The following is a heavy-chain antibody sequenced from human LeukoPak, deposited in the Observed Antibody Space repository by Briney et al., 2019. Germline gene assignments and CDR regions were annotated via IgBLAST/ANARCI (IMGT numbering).Heavy chain of an antibody. CDR2: IYWDDDK. Sequence: SGPTLVKHTQTLTLTCTFSGFSLSTSGVGVGWIRQPPGKALEWLALIYWDDDKRYSPSLKSRLTITKDTSKNQVVLTMTNMDPVDTATYYCADSGPTYYYDSSGYPYYFDYWGQGTLVTVSS. J-gene: IGHJ4*02. CDR3: ADSGPTYYYDSSGYPYYFDY. V-gene: IGHV2-5*02. D-gene: IGHD3-22*01. CDR1: GFSLSTSGVG.